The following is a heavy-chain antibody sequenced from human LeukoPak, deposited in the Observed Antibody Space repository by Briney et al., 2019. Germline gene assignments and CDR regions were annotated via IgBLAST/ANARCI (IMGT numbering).Heavy chain of an antibody. V-gene: IGHV3-23*01. J-gene: IGHJ4*02. D-gene: IGHD2-15*01. Sequence: GGSLRLSCAASGFTFSSYAMSWVRQAPGKGLEWVSAISGSGGSTYYADSVKGRFTISRDNSKNTLYLQMNSLRAEDTAVYYCAKAFPYSSGGSCYSGGFDYWGQGTLVTVSS. CDR2: ISGSGGST. CDR1: GFTFSSYA. CDR3: AKAFPYSSGGSCYSGGFDY.